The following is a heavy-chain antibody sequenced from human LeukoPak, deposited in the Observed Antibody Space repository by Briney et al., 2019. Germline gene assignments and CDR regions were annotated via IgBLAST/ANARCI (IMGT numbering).Heavy chain of an antibody. D-gene: IGHD3-22*01. Sequence: SQTLSLTCAVSGGSISSGGYSWSWIRQPPGKGLEWIGYIYHSGSTYYNPSLKSRVTISVDRSKNQFSLKLSSVTAADTAVYYCARQNYYDSSGPEFDYWGQGTLVTVSS. V-gene: IGHV4-30-2*01. CDR3: ARQNYYDSSGPEFDY. CDR1: GGSISSGGYS. J-gene: IGHJ4*02. CDR2: IYHSGST.